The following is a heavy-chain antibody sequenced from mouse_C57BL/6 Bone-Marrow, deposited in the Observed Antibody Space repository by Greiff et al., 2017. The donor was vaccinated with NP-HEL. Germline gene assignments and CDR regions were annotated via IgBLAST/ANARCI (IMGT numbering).Heavy chain of an antibody. CDR1: GFTFSSYA. J-gene: IGHJ4*01. CDR3: ARDRVWLRGAYYYAMDY. D-gene: IGHD2-2*01. CDR2: ISDGGSYT. V-gene: IGHV5-4*01. Sequence: EVHLVESGGGLVKPGGSLKLSCAASGFTFSSYAMSWVRQTPEKRLEWVATISDGGSYTYYPDNVKGRFTISSDNAKNNLYLQMSHLKSEDTAMYYCARDRVWLRGAYYYAMDYWGQGTSVTVSS.